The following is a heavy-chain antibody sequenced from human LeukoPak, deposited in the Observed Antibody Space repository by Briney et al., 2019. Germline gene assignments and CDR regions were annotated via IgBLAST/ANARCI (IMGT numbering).Heavy chain of an antibody. D-gene: IGHD1-26*01. V-gene: IGHV3-23*01. CDR2: ISGSGGST. CDR1: GFTFSSYA. CDR3: SGIREDYYYYSGMDV. J-gene: IGHJ6*02. Sequence: GGSLRLSCAASGFTFSSYAMSWVRQAPGKGLEWVSAISGSGGSTYYADSVKGRFTISRDNSKNTLYLQMNSLRAGDTAVYYCSGIREDYYYYSGMDVWGQGTTVTVSS.